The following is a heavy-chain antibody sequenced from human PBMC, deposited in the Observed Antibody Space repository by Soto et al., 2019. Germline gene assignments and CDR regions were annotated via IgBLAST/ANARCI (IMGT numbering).Heavy chain of an antibody. Sequence: ASVKVSCKASGYTFTSYGISWVRQAPGQGLEWMGWISAYNGNTKYSQKFQGRVTITRDTSASTAYMELSSLRSEDTAVYYCARDHCSSTSCYAGDWNYYYGMDVWGQGTTVTVSS. V-gene: IGHV1-18*01. CDR3: ARDHCSSTSCYAGDWNYYYGMDV. CDR1: GYTFTSYG. D-gene: IGHD2-2*01. CDR2: ISAYNGNT. J-gene: IGHJ6*02.